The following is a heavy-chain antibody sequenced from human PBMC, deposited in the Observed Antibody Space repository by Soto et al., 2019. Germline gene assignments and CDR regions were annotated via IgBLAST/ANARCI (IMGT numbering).Heavy chain of an antibody. CDR2: ISNSGDAI. CDR1: GFTFRDYY. D-gene: IGHD3-10*01. Sequence: QVQVVESGGGLVKPGGSLRLSCAASGFTFRDYYMAWIRQAPGKGLEWLSYISNSGDAIYYAASVKGRFTISRDNAKNSLFLQMDSLRVEDTAVYYCARVYGSSYFDPWGRGTLVTVSS. J-gene: IGHJ5*02. CDR3: ARVYGSSYFDP. V-gene: IGHV3-11*01.